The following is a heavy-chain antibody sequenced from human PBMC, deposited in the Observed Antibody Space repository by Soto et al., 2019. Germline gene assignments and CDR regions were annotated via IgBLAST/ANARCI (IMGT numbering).Heavy chain of an antibody. CDR1: GGSISSGGYY. V-gene: IGHV4-31*03. CDR3: AREGSSSWYGFDY. J-gene: IGHJ4*02. D-gene: IGHD6-13*01. Sequence: QVQLQESGPGLVKPSQTLSLTCTVSGGSISSGGYYWSWIRQHPGKGLEWIGYIYYSGSTYYNPSLKSRATMSVDTSKSQFSLKLSSVTAADTAVYYCAREGSSSWYGFDYWGQGTLVTVSS. CDR2: IYYSGST.